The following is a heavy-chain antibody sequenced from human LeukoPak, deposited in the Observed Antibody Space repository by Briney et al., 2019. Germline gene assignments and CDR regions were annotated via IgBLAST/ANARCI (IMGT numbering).Heavy chain of an antibody. J-gene: IGHJ4*02. D-gene: IGHD4-17*01. CDR1: GFIFSTYW. CDR2: IKEDGSEK. CDR3: AAGDSFDY. Sequence: GGFLRLSCAASGFIFSTYWMTWVRQGPGKGLEWVANIKEDGSEKYYVESVKGRFTISRDNAKNSLYLQMNNLRPEDTAVYYCAAGDSFDYWGQGSLVTVYS. V-gene: IGHV3-7*01.